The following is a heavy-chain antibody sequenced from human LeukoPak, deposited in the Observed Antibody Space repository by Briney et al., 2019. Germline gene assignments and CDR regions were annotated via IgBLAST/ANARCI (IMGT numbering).Heavy chain of an antibody. V-gene: IGHV4-59*01. J-gene: IGHJ4*02. D-gene: IGHD7-27*01. CDR2: ITNSGRT. CDR3: ARGEPNGGFDY. Sequence: SSETLSLTCTVSGGSMSIYYWNWIRQPPGMGLEWIGYITNSGRTYYNTSLKSRVNISVDTAKTQLSLRLSSLTAADTAVYYCARGEPNGGFDYWGQGTLVTVP. CDR1: GGSMSIYY.